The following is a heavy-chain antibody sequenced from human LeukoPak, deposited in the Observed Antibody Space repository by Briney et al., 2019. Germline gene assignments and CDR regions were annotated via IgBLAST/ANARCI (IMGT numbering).Heavy chain of an antibody. D-gene: IGHD4-17*01. Sequence: SETLSLTCTVSGGSISSYYWSWIRKPPGKGLEWIGYIYYSGSTNYNPSLKSRVTISVDTSKNQFSLKLSSVTAADTAVYYCARTIISPTLALRGLYYFDYWGQGTLVTVSS. V-gene: IGHV4-59*01. CDR3: ARTIISPTLALRGLYYFDY. CDR2: IYYSGST. J-gene: IGHJ4*02. CDR1: GGSISSYY.